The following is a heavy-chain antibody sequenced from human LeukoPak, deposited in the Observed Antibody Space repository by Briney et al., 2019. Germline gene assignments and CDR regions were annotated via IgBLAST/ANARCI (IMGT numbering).Heavy chain of an antibody. D-gene: IGHD1-1*01. V-gene: IGHV4-4*07. Sequence: SGPTLVNPSETLSLTCTASGGSISDFYWSWIRQPAGKGLEWIGRIYISGNTNYNPSLKSRVTMSLDTSKNHFSLRLSSVTAADTAVYYCARNAGDYWGQGTLVTVSS. CDR2: IYISGNT. J-gene: IGHJ4*02. CDR3: ARNAGDY. CDR1: GGSISDFY.